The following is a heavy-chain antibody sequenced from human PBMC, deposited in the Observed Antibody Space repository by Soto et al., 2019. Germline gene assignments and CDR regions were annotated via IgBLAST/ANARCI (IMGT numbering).Heavy chain of an antibody. CDR3: ALPKNTLGWYNF. Sequence: QVQVVQSGAEVKKPGASVKVSCKTSGYIFINYHVHWVRQAPGQGREWMGAINPNGGSTNYAQHLQGRITMTSAASTSTVYMDLSSLRSDDTAVYYCALPKNTLGWYNFWGQGSLVTVS. D-gene: IGHD6-19*01. V-gene: IGHV1-46*01. J-gene: IGHJ4*02. CDR1: GYIFINYH. CDR2: INPNGGST.